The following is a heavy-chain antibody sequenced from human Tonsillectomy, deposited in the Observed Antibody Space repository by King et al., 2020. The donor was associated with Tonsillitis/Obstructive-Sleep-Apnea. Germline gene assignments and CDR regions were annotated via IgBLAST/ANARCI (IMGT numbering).Heavy chain of an antibody. CDR2: ISYDGSNK. V-gene: IGHV3-30*04. J-gene: IGHJ3*01. D-gene: IGHD5-24*01. CDR3: AREGMAEGAFDF. Sequence: VQLVESGGGVVQPGRSLRLSCAASGFTFSSYAMHWVRQAPGKGLEWVAVISYDGSNKYYADSVKGRFTISRDNSKNTLYLQMNSLRAEDTAVYYCAREGMAEGAFDFWGQGTMVTVSS. CDR1: GFTFSSYA.